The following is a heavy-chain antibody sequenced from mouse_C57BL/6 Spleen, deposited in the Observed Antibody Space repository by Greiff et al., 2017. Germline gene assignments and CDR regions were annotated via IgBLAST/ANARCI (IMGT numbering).Heavy chain of an antibody. CDR1: GYTFTSYW. CDR2: IDPSDSYT. D-gene: IGHD1-1*01. J-gene: IGHJ2*01. Sequence: QVQLQQPGAELVKPGASVKLSCKASGYTFTSYWMQWVKQRPGQGLEWIGEIDPSDSYTNYNPKFKGKATVTVDTSSCTAYMQLSSLTSEDSAVYYCARTVEDYWGHGPTLTVSS. V-gene: IGHV1-50*01. CDR3: ARTVEDY.